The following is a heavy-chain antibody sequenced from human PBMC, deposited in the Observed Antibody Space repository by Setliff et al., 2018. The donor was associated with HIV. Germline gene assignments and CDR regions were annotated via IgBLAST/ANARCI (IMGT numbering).Heavy chain of an antibody. CDR3: AKDRGRGNWLDP. D-gene: IGHD3-16*01. CDR2: IIPIIGIT. CDR1: GGTFSSYA. V-gene: IGHV1-69*10. Sequence: GASVKVSCKASGGTFSSYAISWVRQAPGQGLERMGGIIPIIGITNQAQKFQGRVTITADKSTNTAYMELSSLRSEDTAVYYCAKDRGRGNWLDPWGQGTLVTVSS. J-gene: IGHJ5*02.